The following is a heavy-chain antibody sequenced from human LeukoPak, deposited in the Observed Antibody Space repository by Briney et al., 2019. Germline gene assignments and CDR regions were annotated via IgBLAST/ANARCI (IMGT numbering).Heavy chain of an antibody. D-gene: IGHD1-7*01. CDR1: GGSISSYY. Sequence: SETLSHTCTVSGGSISSYYWSWIRQSPGKGLECIGYIHYTGSTNYNPSLKSRVTIPVETSKNQFSLKLKPVTAADTAVYYCARLYGNYQNYFDYWGQGTLVTVSS. V-gene: IGHV4-59*01. CDR2: IHYTGST. J-gene: IGHJ4*02. CDR3: ARLYGNYQNYFDY.